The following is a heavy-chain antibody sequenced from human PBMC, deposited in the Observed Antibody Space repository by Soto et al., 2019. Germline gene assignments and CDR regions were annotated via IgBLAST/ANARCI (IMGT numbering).Heavy chain of an antibody. CDR2: VRGRGGGT. CDR1: GFSFSSNG. CDR3: AKDVQEITVAPFDC. J-gene: IGHJ4*02. D-gene: IGHD4-17*01. Sequence: EVQLLESGGGLVQPGGSLRLSCAASGFSFSSNGMSWVRQAPGKGLEWVAAVRGRGGGTHYADSVKGRFTTSRDDSKNTLYVQMNGLRAEDTAIYYCAKDVQEITVAPFDCWGQGTLVTVSS. V-gene: IGHV3-23*01.